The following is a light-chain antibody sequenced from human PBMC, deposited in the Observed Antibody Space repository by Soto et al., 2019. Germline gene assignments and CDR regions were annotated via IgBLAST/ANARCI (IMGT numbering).Light chain of an antibody. J-gene: IGKJ1*01. CDR1: QSISSW. CDR3: QQYNSYSRT. Sequence: DIQMTQSPSTLPASVGDRVTITCRASQSISSWLAWYQQKPGKAPKLLIYKASSLESGVPSRFSGSGSGTEFTLTISSLQPDDFATYYCQQYNSYSRTCGQGTKVDIK. CDR2: KAS. V-gene: IGKV1-5*03.